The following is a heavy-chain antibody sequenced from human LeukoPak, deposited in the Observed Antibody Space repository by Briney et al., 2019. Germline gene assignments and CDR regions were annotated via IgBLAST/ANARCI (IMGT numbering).Heavy chain of an antibody. CDR1: GFTFGGYA. CDR3: ARSRATEYFDY. V-gene: IGHV3-33*01. J-gene: IGHJ4*02. Sequence: GRSLRLSCAASGFTFGGYAMHWVRQAPGKGLEWVAVIWYDGSNQDYADSVKGRFTISRDNSRKKVDLQMSSLRAEDTDVYYCARSRATEYFDYWGQGTPVTVYS. D-gene: IGHD1-26*01. CDR2: IWYDGSNQ.